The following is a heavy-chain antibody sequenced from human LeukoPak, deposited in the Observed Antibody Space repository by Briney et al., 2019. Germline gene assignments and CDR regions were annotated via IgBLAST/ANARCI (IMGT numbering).Heavy chain of an antibody. V-gene: IGHV3-74*01. CDR2: INTDGSST. CDR3: AREPGSGWYMDI. J-gene: IGHJ6*03. Sequence: GGSLRLSCAASGFTFSSYWMHWVRQAPGKGLVWVSRINTDGSSTSYADSVKGRFTISRDNAKNTLYLQMNSLRAEDTAVYYCAREPGSGWYMDIWGKGTTVTVSS. CDR1: GFTFSSYW. D-gene: IGHD6-19*01.